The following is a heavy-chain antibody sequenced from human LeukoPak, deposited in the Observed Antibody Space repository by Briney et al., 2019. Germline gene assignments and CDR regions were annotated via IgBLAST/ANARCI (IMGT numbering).Heavy chain of an antibody. CDR1: GFTFSSYA. CDR2: ISYDGSNK. CDR3: ARDLDGNPLGYCSSTSCYYYYHGMDV. D-gene: IGHD2-2*01. V-gene: IGHV3-30-3*01. J-gene: IGHJ6*02. Sequence: PGRSLRLSCAASGFTFSSYAMHWVRQAPGKGLEWVAVISYDGSNKYYADSVKGRFTISRDNSKNTLYLQMNSLRAEDTAVYYCARDLDGNPLGYCSSTSCYYYYHGMDVWGQGTTVTVSS.